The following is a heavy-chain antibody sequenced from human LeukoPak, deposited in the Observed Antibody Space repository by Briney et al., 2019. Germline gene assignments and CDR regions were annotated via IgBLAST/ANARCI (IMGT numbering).Heavy chain of an antibody. J-gene: IGHJ4*02. CDR1: GGSFSGYY. CDR3: ARLRMGYSGYGRWCDY. CDR2: INHSGST. V-gene: IGHV4-34*01. Sequence: SETLSLTCAVYGGSFSGYYWSWIRQPPGKGLEWIGEINHSGSTNYNPSLKSRVTISVDTSKNQFSLKLSSVTAADTAVYYCARLRMGYSGYGRWCDYWGQETLVTVSS. D-gene: IGHD5-12*01.